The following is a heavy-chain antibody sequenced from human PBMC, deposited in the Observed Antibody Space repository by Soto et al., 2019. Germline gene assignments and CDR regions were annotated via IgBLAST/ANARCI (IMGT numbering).Heavy chain of an antibody. J-gene: IGHJ4*02. CDR3: ARRRTVSGVFAY. V-gene: IGHV1-69*11. CDR1: GGTLSSYG. Sequence: QVQLVQSGAEVKKPGSSVKVSCKASGGTLSSYGINWVRQAPGQGLEWMGGITPILGTAYYAQNFQGRVTITADESTTTPYTELSRLRSDDTALYYCARRRTVSGVFAYWGQGTLLIVS. D-gene: IGHD6-19*01. CDR2: ITPILGTA.